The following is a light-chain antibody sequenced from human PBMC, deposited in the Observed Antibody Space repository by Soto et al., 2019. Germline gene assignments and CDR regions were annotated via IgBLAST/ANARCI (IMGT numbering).Light chain of an antibody. CDR1: QSVSSY. Sequence: IVLTQSPATLSLSPWERATLSCRASQSVSSYLAWYQQKPGQAPRLLIYDASNRATGIPARFSGSGSGTDFTLTISSLEPEDFAVYYCQQRNYWQVTFGQGTRLEIK. CDR3: QQRNYWQVT. J-gene: IGKJ5*01. V-gene: IGKV3-11*01. CDR2: DAS.